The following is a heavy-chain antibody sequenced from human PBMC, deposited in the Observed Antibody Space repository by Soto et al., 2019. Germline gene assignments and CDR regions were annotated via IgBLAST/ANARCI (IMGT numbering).Heavy chain of an antibody. Sequence: QVQLVQSGAEVKKPGSSVKVSCKASGGTFSSYAISWMRQAPGQGLEWMGGIIPIFGTANYAQKFQGRVTITADESTSTAYMELSSLRSEDTAVYYCARGPRITGSRSGSYWYFDLWGRGTLVTVSS. CDR3: ARGPRITGSRSGSYWYFDL. CDR2: IIPIFGTA. J-gene: IGHJ2*01. V-gene: IGHV1-69*12. CDR1: GGTFSSYA. D-gene: IGHD1-1*01.